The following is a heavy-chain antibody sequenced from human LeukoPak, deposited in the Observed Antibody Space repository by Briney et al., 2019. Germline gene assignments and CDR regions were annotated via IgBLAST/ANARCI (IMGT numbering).Heavy chain of an antibody. Sequence: GGSLRLSCAASGFTFSSYAMSWVRQAPGKGLQWVSAISGSGGSTYYADSVKGRFTISRDNSMNTLYLQMNSLRAEDTAVYYCAKIPNYYDSSGYPYWGQGTLVTVSS. CDR1: GFTFSSYA. CDR3: AKIPNYYDSSGYPY. CDR2: ISGSGGST. J-gene: IGHJ4*02. D-gene: IGHD3-22*01. V-gene: IGHV3-23*01.